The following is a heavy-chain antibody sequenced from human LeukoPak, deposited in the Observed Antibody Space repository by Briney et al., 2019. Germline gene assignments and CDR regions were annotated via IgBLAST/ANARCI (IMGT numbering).Heavy chain of an antibody. CDR3: YTDFDDST. CDR2: IRSNSDGGTI. Sequence: PGGSLRLSCATSGFTFSNAWMNWVRQAPGQGLEWVGRIRSNSDGGTIDYAAPVKGRFTLSRDDSKTTLYLQMNSLQTEDTAVYYCYTDFDDSTWGQGTLVTVSS. V-gene: IGHV3-15*07. J-gene: IGHJ5*02. D-gene: IGHD3-22*01. CDR1: GFTFSNAW.